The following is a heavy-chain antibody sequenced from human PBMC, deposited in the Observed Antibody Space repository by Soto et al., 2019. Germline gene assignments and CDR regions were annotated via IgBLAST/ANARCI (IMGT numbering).Heavy chain of an antibody. Sequence: GGSLRLSCAASGFTVSSNYMSWVLQAPWKGLEWVSVIYSGGSTYYADSVKGRFTISRDNSKNTLYLQMNSLRAEDTAVYYCARGYYDRRVYAFDIWGQGTMVTVSS. J-gene: IGHJ3*02. CDR2: IYSGGST. D-gene: IGHD3-22*01. CDR3: ARGYYDRRVYAFDI. V-gene: IGHV3-66*01. CDR1: GFTVSSNY.